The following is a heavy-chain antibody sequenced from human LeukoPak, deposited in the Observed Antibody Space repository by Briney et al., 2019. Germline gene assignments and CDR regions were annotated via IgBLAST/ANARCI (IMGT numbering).Heavy chain of an antibody. CDR3: AKHTGKARTDYYFAMDV. J-gene: IGHJ6*02. V-gene: IGHV5-51*01. D-gene: IGHD1-1*01. Sequence: GESLKISCQGSGYSFTNYWIGWVRQMPGKGLEWMGTIYPDDSDTRYSPSFQGQVTISVDKSISVAYLQWSSLKASDTAMYYCAKHTGKARTDYYFAMDVWGQGTTVTVSS. CDR2: IYPDDSDT. CDR1: GYSFTNYW.